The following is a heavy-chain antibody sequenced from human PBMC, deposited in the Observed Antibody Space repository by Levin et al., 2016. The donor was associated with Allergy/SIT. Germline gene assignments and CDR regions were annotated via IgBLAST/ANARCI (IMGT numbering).Heavy chain of an antibody. CDR2: IIPILNMA. D-gene: IGHD3-10*01. CDR1: GGTFSSYA. Sequence: SVKVSCKTSGGTFSSYAISWVRQAPGQGLEWMGRIIPILNMANYAQKFQGRVTLTTDSSTTTAFMELSSLRSDDTATYYCARDNLLLRGSGSYSTVLDSWGQGTLVTVSS. CDR3: ARDNLLLRGSGSYSTVLDS. V-gene: IGHV1-69*04. J-gene: IGHJ4*02.